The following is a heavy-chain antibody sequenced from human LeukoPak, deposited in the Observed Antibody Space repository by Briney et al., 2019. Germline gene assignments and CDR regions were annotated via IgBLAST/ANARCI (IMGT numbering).Heavy chain of an antibody. CDR3: ARYSSSTLSFDY. V-gene: IGHV4-39*01. D-gene: IGHD6-13*01. J-gene: IGHJ4*02. Sequence: PSETLSLTCTVSGGSISSSSYYCGWIRQPPGKGLEWIGSIFYSGNTYYNPSLRSRVTISVDTSKDQFSLKLSSATAADSAVYYCARYSSSTLSFDYWGQGTLVTVSS. CDR2: IFYSGNT. CDR1: GGSISSSSYY.